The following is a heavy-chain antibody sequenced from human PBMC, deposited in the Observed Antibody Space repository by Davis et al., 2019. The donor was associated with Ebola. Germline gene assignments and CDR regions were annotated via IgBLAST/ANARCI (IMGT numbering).Heavy chain of an antibody. CDR1: GYTFTSYD. CDR2: MNPNSGNT. V-gene: IGHV1-8*01. CDR3: ASRYSGSYYLTAFDI. D-gene: IGHD1-26*01. J-gene: IGHJ3*02. Sequence: ASVKVSCKASGYTFTSYDINWVRQATGQGLEWMGWMNPNSGNTGYAQKLQGRVTMTTDTSTSTAYMELRSLRSDDTAVYYCASRYSGSYYLTAFDIWGQGTMVTVSS.